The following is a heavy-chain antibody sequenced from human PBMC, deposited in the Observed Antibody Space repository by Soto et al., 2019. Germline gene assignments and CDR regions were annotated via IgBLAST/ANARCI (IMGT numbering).Heavy chain of an antibody. Sequence: QVQLVQSGAEVKKPGSSVKVSCKASGGTFSSYAISWVRQAPGQGLEWMGGIIPIFGTANYAKKFQGRVTITADESTSTAYMELSSLRSEDTAVYYCAREPLGSTVVTPVAFDIWGQGTMVTVSS. CDR2: IIPIFGTA. D-gene: IGHD2-21*02. CDR1: GGTFSSYA. CDR3: AREPLGSTVVTPVAFDI. V-gene: IGHV1-69*12. J-gene: IGHJ3*02.